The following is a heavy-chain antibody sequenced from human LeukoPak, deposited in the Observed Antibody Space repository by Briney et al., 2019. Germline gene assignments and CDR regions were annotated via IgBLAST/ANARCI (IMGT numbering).Heavy chain of an antibody. Sequence: EGSLRLSCAASGFTFSSYAMSWVRQAPGKGLEWVSAISGSGGSTYYADSVKGRFTISRDNSKNTLYLQMNSLRAEDTAVYYCAKGIRGGGLILSYFDYWGQGTLVTVSS. CDR1: GFTFSSYA. J-gene: IGHJ4*02. CDR2: ISGSGGST. D-gene: IGHD2-21*02. V-gene: IGHV3-23*01. CDR3: AKGIRGGGLILSYFDY.